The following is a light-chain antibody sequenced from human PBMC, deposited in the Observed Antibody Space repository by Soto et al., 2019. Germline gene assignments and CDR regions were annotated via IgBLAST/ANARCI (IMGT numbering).Light chain of an antibody. CDR2: GAS. CDR3: QQTFNVPPWT. V-gene: IGKV1-39*01. CDR1: QNIDIY. J-gene: IGKJ1*01. Sequence: DIQMTQSPSPLSASVGDTVTIPCRASQNIDIYLNWYQQKAGTAPKVLISGASNLQRGVPSRFSGSGSGTDFTLTINNLQPEDFATYFCQQTFNVPPWTFGQGTKVDI.